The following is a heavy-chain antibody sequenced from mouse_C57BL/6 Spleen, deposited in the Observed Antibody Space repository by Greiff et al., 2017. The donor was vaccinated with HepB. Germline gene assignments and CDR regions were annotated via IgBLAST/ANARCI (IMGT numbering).Heavy chain of an antibody. Sequence: EVQGVESGGGLVKPGGSLKLSCAASGFTFSDYGMHWVRQAPEKGLEWVAYISSGSSTIYYADTVKGRFTISRDNAKNNLFLQMTSLRSEDTAMYYCARRNYYGSSYDFDYWGQGTTLTVSS. J-gene: IGHJ2*01. CDR2: ISSGSSTI. CDR3: ARRNYYGSSYDFDY. V-gene: IGHV5-17*01. D-gene: IGHD1-1*01. CDR1: GFTFSDYG.